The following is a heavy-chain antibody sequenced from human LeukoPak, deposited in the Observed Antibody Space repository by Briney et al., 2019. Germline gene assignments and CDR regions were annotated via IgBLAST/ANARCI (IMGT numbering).Heavy chain of an antibody. D-gene: IGHD5-24*01. J-gene: IGHJ4*02. V-gene: IGHV1-18*01. Sequence: ASVKVSCKASGYTFSTYGITWVRQAPGQRLEWMGWISGHQGNTKYAQNFQGRVTMTTDTSTSTAYMDLRSLRSDDTAIYFCARSDLATITAGPFEYWGQGTLVAVSS. CDR1: GYTFSTYG. CDR3: ARSDLATITAGPFEY. CDR2: ISGHQGNT.